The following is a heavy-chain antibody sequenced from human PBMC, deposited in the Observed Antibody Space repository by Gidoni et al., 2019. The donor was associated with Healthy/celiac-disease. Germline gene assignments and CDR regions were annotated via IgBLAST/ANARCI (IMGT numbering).Heavy chain of an antibody. Sequence: EVQLVESGGGLVQPGGYLRLSCAASGFTFSNYWMGWVRQAPGKGLEWVANMKQDGSEKYYVDSVKGRFTISRDNAKISLYLQMNSLRAEDTAVYFCARDALAGAVAGTTDYGMDVWGQGTTVTVSS. CDR3: ARDALAGAVAGTTDYGMDV. V-gene: IGHV3-7*01. CDR2: MKQDGSEK. J-gene: IGHJ6*02. CDR1: GFTFSNYW. D-gene: IGHD6-19*01.